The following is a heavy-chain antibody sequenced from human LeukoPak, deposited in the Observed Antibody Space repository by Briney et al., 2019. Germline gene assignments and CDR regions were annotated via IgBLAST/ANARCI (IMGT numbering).Heavy chain of an antibody. J-gene: IGHJ2*01. V-gene: IGHV4-4*07. CDR1: GGSISSYY. Sequence: SETLSLTCTVSGGSISSYYWSWIRQPAGKGLEWIGRIYTSGSTNYNPSLKSRVTMSVDTSKNQFSLKLSSVTAADTAVYYCAREARYYGLGSYYTTYWYFDLWGRGTLVTVSS. CDR2: IYTSGST. CDR3: AREARYYGLGSYYTTYWYFDL. D-gene: IGHD3-10*01.